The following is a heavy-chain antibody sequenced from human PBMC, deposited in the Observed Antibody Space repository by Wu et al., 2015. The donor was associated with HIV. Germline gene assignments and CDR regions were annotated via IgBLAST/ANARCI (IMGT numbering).Heavy chain of an antibody. D-gene: IGHD5-18*01. CDR3: AGGGGRTSMDPFDF. Sequence: QVHLLQSGAEVKKSGSSVRVSCKASGATFSSYALSWVRQAPGQGLEWMGRLIPMYGTADYAQRFQGRVTITADVSTSTAYMVVSSLRSDDTAVYYCAGGGGRTSMDPFDFWGQGTLVTVSS. V-gene: IGHV1-69*13. CDR2: LIPMYGTA. CDR1: GATFSSYA. J-gene: IGHJ4*02.